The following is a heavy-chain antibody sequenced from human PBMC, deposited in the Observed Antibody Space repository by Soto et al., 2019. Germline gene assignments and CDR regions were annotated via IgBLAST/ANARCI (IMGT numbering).Heavy chain of an antibody. CDR1: EFACRSDA. V-gene: IGHV3-48*02. CDR3: ARDLPPMDV. J-gene: IGHJ6*02. CDR2: ISGSSSTI. Sequence: CSPLEFACRSDAMGWSVQAPGRGLMWVTAISGSSSTIYYADSVKGRFTISRDNAKNSLYLQMNSLRDEDTAVYYCARDLPPMDVWGQGTTVTVSS.